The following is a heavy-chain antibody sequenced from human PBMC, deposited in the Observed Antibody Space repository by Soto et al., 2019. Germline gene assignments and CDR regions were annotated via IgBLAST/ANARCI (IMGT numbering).Heavy chain of an antibody. CDR2: IYPGNSNT. J-gene: IGHJ3*02. CDR1: GYGFSIHW. Sequence: GESLKISCKGSGYGFSIHWVAWVRQMPGKGLEWVGIIYPGNSNTMYSPSFQGQVTISADTALSTTYLQWDTLKASDTAIYFCASRSQYYGGNCPMGGFDMWGQGTMVTVSS. CDR3: ASRSQYYGGNCPMGGFDM. D-gene: IGHD2-21*02. V-gene: IGHV5-51*01.